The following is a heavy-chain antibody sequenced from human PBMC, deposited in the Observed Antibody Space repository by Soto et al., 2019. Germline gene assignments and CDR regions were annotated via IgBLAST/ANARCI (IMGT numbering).Heavy chain of an antibody. CDR2: ISSNGGST. D-gene: IGHD6-19*01. CDR3: ARRSRSGSCWYRGDAFDI. CDR1: GFIFSNYP. V-gene: IGHV3-64*01. J-gene: IGHJ3*02. Sequence: EVQLVESGGALVQPGGSLRLSCAASGFIFSNYPMHWVRQAPGKGLEYVSAISSNGGSTYYANSVKGRFTISRDKSKNQLYLKMGSLRAADMAVYYCARRSRSGSCWYRGDAFDIWGQGTVVTVSS.